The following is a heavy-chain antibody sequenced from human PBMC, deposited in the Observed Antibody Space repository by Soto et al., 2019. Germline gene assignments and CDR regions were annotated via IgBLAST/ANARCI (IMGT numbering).Heavy chain of an antibody. CDR1: GYTFTSYG. J-gene: IGHJ4*02. V-gene: IGHV1-69*04. CDR3: ARGEPGYYDSSGTPFDY. D-gene: IGHD3-22*01. CDR2: IIPILGIA. Sequence: ASVKVSFKASGYTFTSYGISWVRQAPGQGLEWMGRIIPILGIANYAQKFQGRVTITADKSTSTAYMELSSLRSEDTAVYHCARGEPGYYDSSGTPFDYWGQGTLVTVSS.